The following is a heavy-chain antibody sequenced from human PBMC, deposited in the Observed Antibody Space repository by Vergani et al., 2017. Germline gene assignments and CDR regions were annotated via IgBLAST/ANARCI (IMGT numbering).Heavy chain of an antibody. CDR3: SRGRGYSFGYSDY. CDR1: GFSFGDYA. CDR2: IRNKAYCGTT. D-gene: IGHD5-18*01. J-gene: IGHJ4*02. Sequence: EVQLVESGGGLVPPGRSLRLFCAASGFSFGDYAMTWVRQAPGKGLEWVAFIRNKAYCGTTEYAASVKGRFTISRDDSKRLAYLQLSGLKTEDTAVYFCSRGRGYSFGYSDYWGQGTLVTVSS. V-gene: IGHV3-49*04.